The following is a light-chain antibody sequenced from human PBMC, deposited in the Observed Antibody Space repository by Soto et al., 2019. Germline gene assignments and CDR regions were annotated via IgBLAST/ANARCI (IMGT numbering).Light chain of an antibody. CDR1: QTVSTN. CDR3: QQYNNWPPFT. V-gene: IGKV3-15*01. Sequence: EIVLPQSPAPLLVPPGERATLSCRASQTVSTNLAWYQPKPGQAPSLPIYGPSTRATGIPARFSGSGSGTEFTLTISSLQSEDFAVYYCQQYNNWPPFTFGPGTKVDIK. CDR2: GPS. J-gene: IGKJ3*01.